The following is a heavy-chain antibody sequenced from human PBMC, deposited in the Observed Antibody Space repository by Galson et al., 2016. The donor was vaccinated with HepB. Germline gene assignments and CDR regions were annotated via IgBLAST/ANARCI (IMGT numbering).Heavy chain of an antibody. V-gene: IGHV1-8*01. CDR1: GYTFSTYD. CDR3: ARGVTAGVDV. D-gene: IGHD5-18*01. J-gene: IGHJ6*02. CDR2: VSPNNGRT. Sequence: SVKVSCKASGYTFSTYDINWVRQATGQGLEWLGWVSPNNGRTGYAQKFQGRVTMTSDTSLNTAYMEVRSLTSEDTAVYYCARGVTAGVDVWGQGTTVIVSS.